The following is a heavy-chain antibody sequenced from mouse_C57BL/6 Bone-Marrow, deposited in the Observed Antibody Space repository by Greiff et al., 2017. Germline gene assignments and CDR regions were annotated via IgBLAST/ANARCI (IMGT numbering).Heavy chain of an antibody. CDR1: GFSFNTYA. Sequence: EVKVVESGGGLVQPKGSLKLSCAASGFSFNTYAMNWVRQAPGKGLEWVARIRSKSNNYATYYADSVKDRFTISRDDSESMLYLQMNNLKTEDTAMYYCVRPGSNYGYFDVWGTGTTVTVSS. D-gene: IGHD2-5*01. CDR3: VRPGSNYGYFDV. V-gene: IGHV10-1*01. CDR2: IRSKSNNYAT. J-gene: IGHJ1*03.